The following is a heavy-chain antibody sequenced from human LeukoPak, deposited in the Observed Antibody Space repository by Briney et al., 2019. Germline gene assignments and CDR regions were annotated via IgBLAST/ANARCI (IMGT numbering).Heavy chain of an antibody. CDR2: IKSKTDGGTT. Sequence: GGSLRLSCAASGFTFSNAWMTWVRQAPGKGLEWVGRIKSKTDGGTTDYAAPGKGRFTISRDDSKNTLYLQMNSLRTEDTAVYYCTTVGWNYVSFDYWGQGTLVTVSS. CDR1: GFTFSNAW. CDR3: TTVGWNYVSFDY. D-gene: IGHD1-7*01. J-gene: IGHJ4*02. V-gene: IGHV3-15*01.